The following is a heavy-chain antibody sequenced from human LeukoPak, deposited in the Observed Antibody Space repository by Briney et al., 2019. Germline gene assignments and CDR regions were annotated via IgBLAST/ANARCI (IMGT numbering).Heavy chain of an antibody. Sequence: PGGSLRLSCAASRFTFSSYWMSWVRQAPGKGLEWVANIKQDGSEKYYVDSVKGRFTISRDNAKNSLYLQMNSLRAEDTAVYYCARASGSSSWYRYLYYFDYWGQGTLVTVSS. CDR2: IKQDGSEK. CDR3: ARASGSSSWYRYLYYFDY. CDR1: RFTFSSYW. D-gene: IGHD6-13*01. J-gene: IGHJ4*02. V-gene: IGHV3-7*01.